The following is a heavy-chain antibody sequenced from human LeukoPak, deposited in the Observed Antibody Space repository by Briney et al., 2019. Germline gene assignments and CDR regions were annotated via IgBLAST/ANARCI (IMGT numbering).Heavy chain of an antibody. CDR1: GFTLSSYD. Sequence: AGGPLRLFCAASGFTLSSYDMSWLRQAPGKALEWVSYFSSSCSTIYYAASVKGRFTISRDNAKNTLYLQMNSLRAEDTAVYYCAKDEDYYGSGSFSAFDIWGQGTMVTVSS. V-gene: IGHV3-48*01. CDR3: AKDEDYYGSGSFSAFDI. D-gene: IGHD3-10*01. J-gene: IGHJ3*02. CDR2: FSSSCSTI.